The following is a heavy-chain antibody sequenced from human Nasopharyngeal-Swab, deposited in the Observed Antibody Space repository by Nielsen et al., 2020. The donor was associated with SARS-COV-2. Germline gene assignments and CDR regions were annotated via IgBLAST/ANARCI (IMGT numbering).Heavy chain of an antibody. CDR2: IGTAGDT. J-gene: IGHJ3*02. V-gene: IGHV3-13*01. Sequence: GESLKISCAASGFTFSSYDMHWVRQATGKGLEWVSAIGTAGDTYYPGSVKGRFTISRENAKNSLYLQMNSLRAGDTAVYYCARAGGYDYGDYSPHAFDIWGQGTMVTVSS. D-gene: IGHD4-17*01. CDR3: ARAGGYDYGDYSPHAFDI. CDR1: GFTFSSYD.